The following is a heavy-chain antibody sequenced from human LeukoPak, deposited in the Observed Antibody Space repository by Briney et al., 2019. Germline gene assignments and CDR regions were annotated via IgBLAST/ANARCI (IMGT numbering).Heavy chain of an antibody. Sequence: SQTLSLTCTVSGGSISSGGYSWSWIRQHPGKGLEWIGYIYYSGSTYYNPSLKSRVTISVDTSKNQFSLKLSSVTAADTAVYYCARDHGGSYPALSMDVWGQGTTVTVSS. CDR2: IYYSGST. D-gene: IGHD1-26*01. CDR1: GGSISSGGYS. J-gene: IGHJ6*02. CDR3: ARDHGGSYPALSMDV. V-gene: IGHV4-31*03.